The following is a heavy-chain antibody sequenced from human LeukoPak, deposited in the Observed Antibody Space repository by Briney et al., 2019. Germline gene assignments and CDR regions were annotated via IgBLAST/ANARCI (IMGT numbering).Heavy chain of an antibody. V-gene: IGHV5-51*01. CDR1: GYSFTSYW. CDR2: IYPGDSDT. CDR3: ARQDNFWSGYYGY. D-gene: IGHD3-3*01. J-gene: IGHJ4*02. Sequence: VESLKISCKGSGYSFTSYWIGWVRQMPGKGLEWMGIIYPGDSDTRYSPSFQGQVTILADKSISTAYLQWSSLKASDTAMYYCARQDNFWSGYYGYWGQGTLVTVSS.